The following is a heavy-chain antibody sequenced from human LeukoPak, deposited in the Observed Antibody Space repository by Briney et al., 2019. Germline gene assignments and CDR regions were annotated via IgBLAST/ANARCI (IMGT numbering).Heavy chain of an antibody. Sequence: GGSLRLSCAASGFTFRSYSMNWVRQAPGKGLEWVPSISSSSSNIYYADSVKGRCTISRDNAKNSLYLQTNSLRDEDTAVYYCARDLLLPTYWGQGTMVTVSS. CDR2: ISSSSSNI. V-gene: IGHV3-48*02. J-gene: IGHJ3*01. D-gene: IGHD2-15*01. CDR3: ARDLLLPTY. CDR1: GFTFRSYS.